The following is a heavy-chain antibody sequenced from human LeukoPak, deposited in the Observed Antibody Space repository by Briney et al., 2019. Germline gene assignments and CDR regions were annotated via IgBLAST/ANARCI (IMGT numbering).Heavy chain of an antibody. Sequence: GGSLRLSCAASGFTFSSYAMSWVRQAPGKGLEWVSVIYSGGSTYYADSVKGRSTISRHNSKNTLYLQMNSLRAEDTAVYYCARSAGTTRFYYGMDVWGQGTTVTVSS. CDR1: GFTFSSYA. J-gene: IGHJ6*02. CDR2: IYSGGST. D-gene: IGHD1-7*01. CDR3: ARSAGTTRFYYGMDV. V-gene: IGHV3-53*04.